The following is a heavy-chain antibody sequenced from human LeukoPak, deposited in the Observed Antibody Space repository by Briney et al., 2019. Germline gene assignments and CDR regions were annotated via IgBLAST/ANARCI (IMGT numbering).Heavy chain of an antibody. V-gene: IGHV5-51*01. Sequence: GESLKISCKGSGYSFTSYWIGWVRQMPGKGLEWMGIIYPGDSDTRYSPSFQGQVTISADKSISTAYLQWSSLKASDTAMYYCAMPDYGDYWEYGMDVWGKGTTVTVSS. CDR2: IYPGDSDT. CDR3: AMPDYGDYWEYGMDV. D-gene: IGHD4-17*01. J-gene: IGHJ6*04. CDR1: GYSFTSYW.